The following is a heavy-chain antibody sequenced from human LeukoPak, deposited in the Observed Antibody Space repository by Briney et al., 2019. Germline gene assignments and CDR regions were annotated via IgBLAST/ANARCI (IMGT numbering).Heavy chain of an antibody. J-gene: IGHJ4*02. D-gene: IGHD4-17*01. CDR2: IKSKTDGGTT. CDR1: GFTFSNAW. V-gene: IGHV3-15*01. CDR3: TTDPLAYGDYRWHYFDY. Sequence: GGSLRLSCAASGFTFSNAWMSWVRQAPGKGLEWVGRIKSKTDGGTTDYAAPVKGRFTISRDDSKNTLYLQMNSLKTEDTAVYYCTTDPLAYGDYRWHYFDYWGQGTLVTVSS.